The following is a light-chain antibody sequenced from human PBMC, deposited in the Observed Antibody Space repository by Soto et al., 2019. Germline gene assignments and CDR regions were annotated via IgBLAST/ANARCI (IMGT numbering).Light chain of an antibody. J-gene: IGLJ1*01. CDR3: CSYAGSSTYYV. CDR2: EGS. Sequence: QSVLTQPASVSGSPGQSITISCTGTSSDVGSYNLVSWYQQHPGKAPKLMIYEGSKRPSGVSNRFSGSKSGNTASLTISGLQAEDEADYYCCSYAGSSTYYVFGPGTKATVL. V-gene: IGLV2-23*01. CDR1: SSDVGSYNL.